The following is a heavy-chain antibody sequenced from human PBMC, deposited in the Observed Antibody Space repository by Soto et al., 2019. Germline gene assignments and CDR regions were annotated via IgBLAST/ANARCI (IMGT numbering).Heavy chain of an antibody. V-gene: IGHV3-30-3*01. J-gene: IGHJ4*02. CDR3: ATKVVTVLDY. CDR2: ISYDGSNK. Sequence: QVQLVESGGGVVQPGRSLRLSCAASGFTFSSYVMYWVRQAPGKGLNWVALISYDGSNKYYADSVKGRFTISRDNSKNTVYLQMNSLRAEDTAVYYCATKVVTVLDYWGQGTLVTVSS. D-gene: IGHD2-21*02. CDR1: GFTFSSYV.